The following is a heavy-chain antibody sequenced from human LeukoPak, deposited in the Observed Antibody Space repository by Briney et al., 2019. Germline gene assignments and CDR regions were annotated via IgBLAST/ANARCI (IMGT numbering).Heavy chain of an antibody. V-gene: IGHV3-11*01. CDR1: GFTFSDYY. D-gene: IGHD5-18*01. J-gene: IGHJ4*02. CDR3: ARDSDGGLVAWAYSYVDY. Sequence: GGSLRLSCAASGFTFSDYYMSWIRQAPGKGLEWVSYISSSGSTIYYADSVKGRFTISRDDAKNSLYLQMNSLRAEDTAVYYCARDSDGGLVAWAYSYVDYWGQGTLVTVSS. CDR2: ISSSGSTI.